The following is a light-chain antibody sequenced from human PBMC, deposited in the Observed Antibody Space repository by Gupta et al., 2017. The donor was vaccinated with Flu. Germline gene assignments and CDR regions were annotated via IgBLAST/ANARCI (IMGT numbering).Light chain of an antibody. J-gene: IGKJ2*01. CDR1: QSLLHRDGKTY. CDR2: EGS. CDR3: MQSRQLPYT. Sequence: IVMIQSPLFLSVAPGQPASISSRSSQSLLHRDGKTYLYWYVQKPGQSPQLRMYEGSNRFSGVPERFTGSGSGTYFTLKITRVEAEDVGVYYCMQSRQLPYTFGQGTNLQI. V-gene: IGKV2D-29*02.